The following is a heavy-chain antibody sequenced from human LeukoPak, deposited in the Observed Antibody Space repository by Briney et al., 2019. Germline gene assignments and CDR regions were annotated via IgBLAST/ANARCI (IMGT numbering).Heavy chain of an antibody. J-gene: IGHJ4*02. Sequence: SETLSLTCSVSGGSISSYHWSWIRQPPGKGLEWIGYIYYSASTKYNPSLKSRVTISVDTSKNQFSLNLSSVTAADTAVYYCARQSTGYSSSLDYWGQGTLVTVSS. V-gene: IGHV4-59*08. D-gene: IGHD6-19*01. CDR1: GGSISSYH. CDR3: ARQSTGYSSSLDY. CDR2: IYYSAST.